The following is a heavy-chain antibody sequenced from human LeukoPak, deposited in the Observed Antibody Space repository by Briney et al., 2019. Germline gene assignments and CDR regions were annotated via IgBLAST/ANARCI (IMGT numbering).Heavy chain of an antibody. D-gene: IGHD3-9*01. CDR3: AKVSESNYDFLTGYYTPYYFDL. V-gene: IGHV3-7*01. CDR2: IKQDGSEK. J-gene: IGHJ2*01. CDR1: KFTFSTYW. Sequence: WGSLRLSCAASKFTFSTYWMSWVSQAPGKGLEWVANIKQDGSEKYYVDSVKGRFTISRDNAKNSLYLQMNSLRAEDTAVYYCAKVSESNYDFLTGYYTPYYFDLWGRGTLVTVSS.